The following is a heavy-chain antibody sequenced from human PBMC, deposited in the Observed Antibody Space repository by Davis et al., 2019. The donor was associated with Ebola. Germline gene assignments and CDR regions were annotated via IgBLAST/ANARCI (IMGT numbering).Heavy chain of an antibody. CDR2: ISSSSSYI. D-gene: IGHD6-13*01. V-gene: IGHV3-21*01. Sequence: GESLKISCAASGFTFSSYNMNWVRQAPGKGLEWVSSISSSSSYIYYADSVKGRFTISRDNAKNSLYLQMNSLRAEDTAVYYCARDTYAAGQPPDYYYYGMDVWGQGTTVTVSS. CDR3: ARDTYAAGQPPDYYYYGMDV. J-gene: IGHJ6*02. CDR1: GFTFSSYN.